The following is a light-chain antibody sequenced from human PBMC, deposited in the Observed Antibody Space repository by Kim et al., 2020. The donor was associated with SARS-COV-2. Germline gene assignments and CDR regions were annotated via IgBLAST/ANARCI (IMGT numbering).Light chain of an antibody. CDR1: QTINSW. CDR3: QHYNGYPLT. Sequence: DIQMTQSPSTLSASVGDRVTMTCRASQTINSWLAWYQQKPGKAPKLLIYTASTIQNGVPSRFSGSKSGTEFTLTISSLQPDDFATYYCQHYNGYPLTFGGGTKVDIK. V-gene: IGKV1-5*03. CDR2: TAS. J-gene: IGKJ4*01.